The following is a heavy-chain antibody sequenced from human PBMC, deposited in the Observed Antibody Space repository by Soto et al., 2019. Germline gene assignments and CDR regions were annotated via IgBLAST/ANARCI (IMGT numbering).Heavy chain of an antibody. CDR2: ISYDGSNK. V-gene: IGHV3-30*18. D-gene: IGHD3-10*01. Sequence: GGSLRLSCAASGFTFSSYGMHWVRQAPGKGLEWVAVISYDGSNKYYADSVKGRFTISRDNSKNTLYLQMNSLRAEDTAVYYCAKDHRPITRVRGVILTRHDYYGLKVWGQEPTETVSS. CDR3: AKDHRPITRVRGVILTRHDYYGLKV. J-gene: IGHJ6*02. CDR1: GFTFSSYG.